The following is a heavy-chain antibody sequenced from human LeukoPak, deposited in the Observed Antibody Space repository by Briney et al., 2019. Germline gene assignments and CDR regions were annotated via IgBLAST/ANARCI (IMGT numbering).Heavy chain of an antibody. J-gene: IGHJ6*03. CDR3: ARGPARVVTSYYYYMDV. CDR1: GGSISSYY. Sequence: SETLSLTCTVSGGSISSYYWSWIRQPPGKGLEGIGYIYYSGSTNYNPSLKSRVTISVDTSRNQFSLKLSSVTAADTAVYHCARGPARVVTSYYYYMDVWGKGTTVTVSS. V-gene: IGHV4-59*01. D-gene: IGHD2-21*02. CDR2: IYYSGST.